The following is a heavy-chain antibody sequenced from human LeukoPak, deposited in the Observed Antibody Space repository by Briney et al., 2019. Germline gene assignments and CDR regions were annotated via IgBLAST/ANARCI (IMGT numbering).Heavy chain of an antibody. J-gene: IGHJ4*01. D-gene: IGHD3-22*01. CDR2: ISDNGGET. Sequence: GRSLRLSCAASGFTFSSHGMYWVRQAPGKGLEWVSTISDNGGETYYADSVKGRFTISRDNSKNTLFLQMNSLRAEDSAVYYCATDRERDPSVYYLVGGQGTLITVSS. CDR3: ATDRERDPSVYYLV. CDR1: GFTFSSHG. V-gene: IGHV3-23*01.